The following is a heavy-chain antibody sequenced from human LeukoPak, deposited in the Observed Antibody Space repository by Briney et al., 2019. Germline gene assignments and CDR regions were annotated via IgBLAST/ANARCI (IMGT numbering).Heavy chain of an antibody. CDR3: ARDFDSSTGYPTGLDV. CDR1: GGTFTNYG. J-gene: IGHJ6*02. D-gene: IGHD3-9*01. V-gene: IGHV1-69*01. CDR2: IIPVFGTT. Sequence: VASVKVSCKASGGTFTNYGFTWVRQAPGQGLEWLGGIIPVFGTTNFAQKFQGRINFTADESTSTVYMELSGLISDDTALYYCARDFDSSTGYPTGLDVWGQGTTVTVSS.